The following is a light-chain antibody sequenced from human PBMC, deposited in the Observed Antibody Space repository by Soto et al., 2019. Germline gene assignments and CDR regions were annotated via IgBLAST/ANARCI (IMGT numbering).Light chain of an antibody. Sequence: EIVMTQSPATLSVSPGERATLSCRASQSVSSNLAWYQQKPGQAPRLLIYGASTRATGIPARFSGSGSGTEFTLTISSLQSEDIATYYCQQYDNLLLFTFGPGTKVVIK. CDR1: QSVSSN. CDR3: QQYDNLLLFT. V-gene: IGKV3-15*01. J-gene: IGKJ3*01. CDR2: GAS.